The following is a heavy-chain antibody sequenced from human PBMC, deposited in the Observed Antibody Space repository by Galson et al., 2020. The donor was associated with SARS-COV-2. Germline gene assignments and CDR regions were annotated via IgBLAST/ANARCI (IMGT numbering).Heavy chain of an antibody. CDR3: ARLLVVTAFADY. CDR2: IYYSGST. CDR1: GGSISTRSHY. D-gene: IGHD2-21*02. Sequence: SETLSLTCTVSGGSISTRSHYWGWIRQPPGKGLEWIGSIYYSGSTYYNPSLKSRVTISVDTSKNQFSLKLSSVTAADTAVYYCARLLVVTAFADYWGQGTLVTVSS. J-gene: IGHJ4*02. V-gene: IGHV4-39*01.